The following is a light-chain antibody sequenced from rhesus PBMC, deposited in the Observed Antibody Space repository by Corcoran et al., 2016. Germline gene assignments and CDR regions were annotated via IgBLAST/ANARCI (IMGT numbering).Light chain of an antibody. J-gene: IGKJ1*01. V-gene: IGKV1S4*01. Sequence: DIQMTQSPSSLSASVGDRVTITCQASQGISNWLAWYQQTPGKAPKVLIYSASRLKSGVPSRFSGRGSGTEITLTISSLQPEDFATYYCQQHNSQPWTFGQGTKVEIK. CDR1: QGISNW. CDR2: SAS. CDR3: QQHNSQPWT.